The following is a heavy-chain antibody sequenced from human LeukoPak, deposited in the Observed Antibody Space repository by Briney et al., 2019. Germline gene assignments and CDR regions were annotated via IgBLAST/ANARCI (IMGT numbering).Heavy chain of an antibody. CDR1: GGSISSGGYY. J-gene: IGHJ4*02. Sequence: SETLSLTCTVSGGSISSGGYYWRWIRQHPGKGLEWIGYIYYSGNAYYNPSLKSRVTISVDTSKNQFSLKLSSVTAADTAVYYCARAGYDSSGYSTYYFDYWGQGTLVTVSS. D-gene: IGHD3-22*01. CDR3: ARAGYDSSGYSTYYFDY. V-gene: IGHV4-31*03. CDR2: IYYSGNA.